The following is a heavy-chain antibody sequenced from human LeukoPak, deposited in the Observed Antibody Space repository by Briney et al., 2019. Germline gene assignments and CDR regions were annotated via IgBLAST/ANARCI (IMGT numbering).Heavy chain of an antibody. D-gene: IGHD5-24*01. CDR1: GGSISSYY. CDR3: ARGSRRDGYNDLDY. J-gene: IGHJ4*02. V-gene: IGHV4-34*01. CDR2: INHSGST. Sequence: SETLSLTCTVSGGSISSYYWSWIRQPPGKGLEWIGEINHSGSTNYNPSLKSRVTISVDTSKNQFSLKLSSVTAADTAVYYCARGSRRDGYNDLDYWGQGTLVTVSS.